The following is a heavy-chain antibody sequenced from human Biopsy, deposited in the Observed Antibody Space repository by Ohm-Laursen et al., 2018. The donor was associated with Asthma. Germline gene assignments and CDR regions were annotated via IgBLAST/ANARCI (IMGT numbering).Heavy chain of an antibody. V-gene: IGHV1-2*06. CDR1: GNTFSGYY. CDR2: INPNSGGT. D-gene: IGHD7-27*01. Sequence: ASVKVSCKASGNTFSGYYLHWVRQAPGQGLEWMGRINPNSGGTNYAQKFQGRVTMTRDTSISTAYMELSSLRSEDTAVYYCARSSHINWGGYFDYWGQGTLVTVSS. CDR3: ARSSHINWGGYFDY. J-gene: IGHJ4*02.